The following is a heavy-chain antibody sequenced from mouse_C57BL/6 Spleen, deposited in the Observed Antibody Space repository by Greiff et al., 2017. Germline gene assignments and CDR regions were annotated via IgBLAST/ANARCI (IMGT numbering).Heavy chain of an antibody. CDR1: GYTFTDYY. Sequence: EVQLQQSGPELVKPGASVKISCKASGYTFTDYYMNWVKQSHGKSLEWIGDINPNNGGTSYNQKFKGKATLTVDKSSSTAYMELRSLTSEDSAVYYCGGGDYPAWFAYWGQGTLVTVSA. CDR3: GGGDYPAWFAY. CDR2: INPNNGGT. J-gene: IGHJ3*01. D-gene: IGHD2-4*01. V-gene: IGHV1-26*01.